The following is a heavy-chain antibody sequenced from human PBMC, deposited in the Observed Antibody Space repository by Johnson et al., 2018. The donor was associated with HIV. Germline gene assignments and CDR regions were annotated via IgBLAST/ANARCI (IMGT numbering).Heavy chain of an antibody. CDR3: AKDQHGPLVPKVMRDDAFDI. D-gene: IGHD3-16*01. Sequence: QVQLVESGGGVVQPGGSLRLSCAASGFTFSSYWMHWVRQAPGKGLEWVAFIWHDGRDVYYADSVKGRFTVSRDNSKNAVYLQMNSLVAGDTAVYYCAKDQHGPLVPKVMRDDAFDIWGQGTMVTVSS. J-gene: IGHJ3*02. V-gene: IGHV3-33*03. CDR2: IWHDGRDV. CDR1: GFTFSSYW.